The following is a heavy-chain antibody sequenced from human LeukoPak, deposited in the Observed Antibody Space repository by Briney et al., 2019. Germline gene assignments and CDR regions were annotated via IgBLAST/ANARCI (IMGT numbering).Heavy chain of an antibody. CDR1: GFTFSSYS. Sequence: KPGGSLRLSCAASGFTFSSYSMNWVRQAPGKGLEWVSSISGSSSSYIFYADSVKGRFTISRDNAKNSLYLQMNSLRAEDTAVYFCARDRIIYGDYGDAFDIWGQGTMVTVSS. D-gene: IGHD4-17*01. J-gene: IGHJ3*02. CDR2: ISGSSSSYI. CDR3: ARDRIIYGDYGDAFDI. V-gene: IGHV3-21*01.